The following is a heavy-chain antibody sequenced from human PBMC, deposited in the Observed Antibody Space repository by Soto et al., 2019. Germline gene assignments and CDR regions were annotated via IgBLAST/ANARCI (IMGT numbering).Heavy chain of an antibody. CDR3: ARVRLGINGYFDV. V-gene: IGHV1-3*01. J-gene: IGHJ2*01. Sequence: QVQLVQSGAEVRKPGASVKLSCQASGYTSTSFAMNWVRQAPGQRLEWMGWVNAGNGDTKSSQNFQGRVTFSWDTSASTAYMDLTSLRSEDTAVYYCARVRLGINGYFDVWGRGTLVSVSS. D-gene: IGHD7-27*01. CDR1: GYTSTSFA. CDR2: VNAGNGDT.